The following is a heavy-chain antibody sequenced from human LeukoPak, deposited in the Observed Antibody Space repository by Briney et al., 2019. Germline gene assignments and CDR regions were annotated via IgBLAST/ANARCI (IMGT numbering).Heavy chain of an antibody. CDR1: GGSIGTYY. V-gene: IGHV4-39*01. CDR2: IYYSGST. Sequence: SETLSLTCTVSGGSIGTYYWSWIRQPPGKGLEWIGSIYYSGSTYYNPSLKSRVTISVDTSKNQFSLKLSSVTAADTAVYYCARRAGGFDYWGQGTLVTVSS. CDR3: ARRAGGFDY. D-gene: IGHD3-16*01. J-gene: IGHJ4*02.